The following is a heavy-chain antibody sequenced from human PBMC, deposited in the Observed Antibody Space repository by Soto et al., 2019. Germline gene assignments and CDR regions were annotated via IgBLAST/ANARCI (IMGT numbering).Heavy chain of an antibody. V-gene: IGHV2-5*02. CDR1: GFSLTTSGVG. D-gene: IGHD3-3*01. CDR2: IYWDDDK. CDR3: AHRVLRTVFGLVTTTAIYFDF. Sequence: QITLKESGPTVVKPTEPLTLTCTFSGFSLTTSGVGVGWVRQSPGKAPEWLALIYWDDDKRYSTSLNSRLIITEDTSKNQVVLTMANVDPADTATYYCAHRVLRTVFGLVTTTAIYFDFWGPGTPVVVSS. J-gene: IGHJ4*02.